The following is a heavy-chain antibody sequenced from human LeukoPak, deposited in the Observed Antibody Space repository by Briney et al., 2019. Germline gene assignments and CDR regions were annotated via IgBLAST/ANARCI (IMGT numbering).Heavy chain of an antibody. Sequence: SQTLSLTCAVYGGSFSGYYWSWIRQPPGKGLEWIGEINHSGSTNYNPSLKSRVTTSVDTSKNQFSLKLSSVTAADTAVYYCARVMRDDAFDIWGQGTKVCVSS. J-gene: IGHJ3*02. D-gene: IGHD2-8*01. CDR1: GGSFSGYY. CDR3: ARVMRDDAFDI. CDR2: INHSGST. V-gene: IGHV4-34*01.